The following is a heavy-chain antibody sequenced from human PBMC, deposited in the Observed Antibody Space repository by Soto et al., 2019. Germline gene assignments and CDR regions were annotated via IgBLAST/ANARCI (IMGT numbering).Heavy chain of an antibody. Sequence: PGGSLRLSCAASGFTFSSYSMNWVRQAPGKGLEWVSSISSSGSYIYYADSVKGRFTISRDNAKNSLYLQMNSLRAEDTAVYYCARDLGSEVTTGYFDYWGQGTLVTVSS. V-gene: IGHV3-21*01. J-gene: IGHJ4*02. D-gene: IGHD4-17*01. CDR3: ARDLGSEVTTGYFDY. CDR1: GFTFSSYS. CDR2: ISSSGSYI.